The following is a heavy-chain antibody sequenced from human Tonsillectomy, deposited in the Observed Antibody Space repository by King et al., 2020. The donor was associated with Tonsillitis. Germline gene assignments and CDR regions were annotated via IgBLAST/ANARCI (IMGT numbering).Heavy chain of an antibody. D-gene: IGHD5-24*01. CDR1: GFTFSSYV. CDR3: AKGRDVEMATITCFDY. CDR2: ISGRGGST. Sequence: VQLVESGGGLVQPGGSLRLSCAASGFTFSSYVMIWVRQAPGKGLEWVSVISGRGGSTYYADSVKGRFTISRDNSKNTLYLQMNSLGAEDTAVYYCAKGRDVEMATITCFDYWGQGTLVTVSS. J-gene: IGHJ4*02. V-gene: IGHV3-23*04.